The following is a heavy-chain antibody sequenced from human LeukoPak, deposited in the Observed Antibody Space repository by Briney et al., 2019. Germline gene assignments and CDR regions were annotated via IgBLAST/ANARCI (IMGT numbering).Heavy chain of an antibody. J-gene: IGHJ4*02. CDR3: ARGGGILRYFDWLSPHYFDY. V-gene: IGHV4-4*07. CDR1: GGSISSYY. Sequence: SETLSLTCTVSGGSISSYYWSWIRQPAGKGLEWIGRIYTSGSTNYNPSLKSRVTMSVDTYKNQFSLKLSSVTAADTAAYYCARGGGILRYFDWLSPHYFDYWGQGTLVTVSS. D-gene: IGHD3-9*01. CDR2: IYTSGST.